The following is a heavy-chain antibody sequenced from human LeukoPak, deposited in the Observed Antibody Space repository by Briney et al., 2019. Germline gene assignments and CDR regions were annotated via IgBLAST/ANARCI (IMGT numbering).Heavy chain of an antibody. Sequence: GASVKVSCKASGYTFTSYDINWVRQATGQGLEWMGWMNPNSGNTGYAQKFQGRVTITGNTSISTAYMELSSLRSEDTAVYYCARGDRLYYYDSSGYLRDAFDIWGQGTMVTVSS. J-gene: IGHJ3*02. V-gene: IGHV1-8*03. CDR3: ARGDRLYYYDSSGYLRDAFDI. CDR2: MNPNSGNT. D-gene: IGHD3-22*01. CDR1: GYTFTSYD.